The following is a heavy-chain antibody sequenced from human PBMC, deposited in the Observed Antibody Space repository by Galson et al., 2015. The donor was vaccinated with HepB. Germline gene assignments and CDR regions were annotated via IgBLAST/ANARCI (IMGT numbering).Heavy chain of an antibody. J-gene: IGHJ6*02. V-gene: IGHV4-39*07. D-gene: IGHD4-23*01. CDR2: IYYSGST. Sequence: ETLSLTCTVSGGSISGSSYYWGWIRQPPGKGLEWIGSIYYSGSTYYNPSLKSRVTISVDTSKNQFSLKLSSVTAADTAVYYCARDPTVGLGPYYYGMDVWGQGTTVTVSS. CDR3: ARDPTVGLGPYYYGMDV. CDR1: GGSISGSSYY.